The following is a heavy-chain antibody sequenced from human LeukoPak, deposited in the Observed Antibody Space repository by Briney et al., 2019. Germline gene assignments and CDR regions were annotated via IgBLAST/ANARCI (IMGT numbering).Heavy chain of an antibody. CDR2: INPNSGGT. V-gene: IGHV1-2*02. CDR1: GYTFTGYY. CDR3: ARGLYSYGQYYFDY. D-gene: IGHD5-18*01. J-gene: IGHJ4*02. Sequence: GASVKVSCKASGYTFTGYYMHWVRQAPGQGLEWMGWINPNSGGTNYAQKFQGRVTMTRDTSISTAYMELSRLGSDDTAVYYCARGLYSYGQYYFDYWGQGTLVTVSS.